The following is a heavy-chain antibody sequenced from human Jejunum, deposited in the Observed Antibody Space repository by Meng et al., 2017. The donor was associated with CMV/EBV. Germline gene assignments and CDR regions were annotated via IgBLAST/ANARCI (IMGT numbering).Heavy chain of an antibody. CDR1: GFTFGGYT. Sequence: SCKASGFTFGGYTMNWVRQAPGKGLEWVAYISGGGLPKYYADSMKGRITISRDNAKNSLYLQIDNVGVDDTAVYYCAKGKSYFFEYWGPGALVTVSS. D-gene: IGHD3-10*01. V-gene: IGHV3-48*03. CDR3: AKGKSYFFEY. J-gene: IGHJ4*02. CDR2: ISGGGLPK.